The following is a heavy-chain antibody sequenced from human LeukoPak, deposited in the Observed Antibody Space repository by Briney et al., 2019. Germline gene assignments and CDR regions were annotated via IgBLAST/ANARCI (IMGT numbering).Heavy chain of an antibody. CDR1: GFTFSSYA. V-gene: IGHV3-23*01. CDR2: LSGSGINT. D-gene: IGHD2-21*01. CDR3: ATEKGDSPDY. J-gene: IGHJ4*02. Sequence: GGSLRLSCAASGFTFSSYAMAWVRRAPGKGLEWVSGLSGSGINTYYADSVKGRFTISRDNPKNTLYLQMNSLRAEDTAVYYCATEKGDSPDYWGQGTLVTVSS.